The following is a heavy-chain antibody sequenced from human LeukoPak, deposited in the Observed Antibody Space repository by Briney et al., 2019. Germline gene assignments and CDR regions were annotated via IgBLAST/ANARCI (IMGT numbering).Heavy chain of an antibody. CDR1: GFTLNNAW. CDR2: IKSKTDGGTT. D-gene: IGHD4-11*01. V-gene: IGHV3-15*01. CDR3: ATPTTTSYAFDI. J-gene: IGHJ3*02. Sequence: GGSLRLSCAASGFTLNNAWMNWVRQAPGKGLEWVGRIKSKTDGGTTDYAAPVKGRFTISRDDSKNMLYLQMNSLKTEDTAVYYCATPTTTSYAFDIWGQGTMVTVSS.